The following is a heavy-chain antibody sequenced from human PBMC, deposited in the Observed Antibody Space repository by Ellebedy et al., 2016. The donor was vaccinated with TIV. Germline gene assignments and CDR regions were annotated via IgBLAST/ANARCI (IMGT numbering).Heavy chain of an antibody. CDR1: GDSINSRTYY. D-gene: IGHD5-12*01. CDR2: IFYSGTT. CDR3: ARQWRAVDY. Sequence: MPGGSLRLSCTVSGDSINSRTYYWGWIRQPPGKGLEWIGNIFYSGTTSYNPSLKSRTTISVDTSNNQFSLKLSSVTAADTAVYYCARQWRAVDYWGQGTLVTVSS. V-gene: IGHV4-39*01. J-gene: IGHJ4*02.